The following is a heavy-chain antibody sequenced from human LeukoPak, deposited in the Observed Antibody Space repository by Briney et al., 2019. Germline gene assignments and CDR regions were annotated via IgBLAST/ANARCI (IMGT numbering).Heavy chain of an antibody. CDR1: GGSISSYY. V-gene: IGHV4-59*01. D-gene: IGHD1-26*01. CDR2: VYYTGST. Sequence: SETLSLTCTVSGGSISSYYWSWIRQPPGKGLEWIGYVYYTGSTSYNPSLQSRVTMSLDTSKNQFSLELNSVTPADTAVYYCARGGNYWHQWWFDPWGRGTLVSVTS. J-gene: IGHJ5*02. CDR3: ARGGNYWHQWWFDP.